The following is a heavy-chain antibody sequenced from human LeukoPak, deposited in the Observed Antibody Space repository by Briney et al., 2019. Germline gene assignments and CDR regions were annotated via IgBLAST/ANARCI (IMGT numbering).Heavy chain of an antibody. CDR2: ISGSGGGT. CDR1: GITFSSYV. V-gene: IGHV3-23*01. D-gene: IGHD6-19*01. J-gene: IGHJ4*02. Sequence: GGSLRLSCAASGITFSSYVMTWVRQAPGKGLEWVSTISGSGGGTYYADSVKGRFTISRDNSKNTLYLQMNSLRAEDTAVYYCANPPAHSSAYWGQGTLVTVSS. CDR3: ANPPAHSSAY.